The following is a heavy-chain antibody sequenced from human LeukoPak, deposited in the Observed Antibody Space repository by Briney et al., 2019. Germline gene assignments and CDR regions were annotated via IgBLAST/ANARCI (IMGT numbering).Heavy chain of an antibody. CDR1: GGSLSGYY. CDR3: ARGPPYYDILTASLH. Sequence: SETLSLTCAVYGGSLSGYYWSWIRQPPGRGLEWIGEITHSGSTNYNPSLKSRVTISVDTSKNQFSLKLSSVTAADTAVYYCARGPPYYDILTASLHWGQGTLVTVSS. CDR2: ITHSGST. V-gene: IGHV4-34*01. D-gene: IGHD3-9*01. J-gene: IGHJ1*01.